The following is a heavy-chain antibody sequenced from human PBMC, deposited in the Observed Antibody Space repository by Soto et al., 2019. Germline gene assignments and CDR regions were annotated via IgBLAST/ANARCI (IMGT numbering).Heavy chain of an antibody. D-gene: IGHD3-9*01. V-gene: IGHV3-23*01. CDR2: ISGSGGST. CDR1: GFTFSSYA. CDR3: AKRGERYYDILHGLDV. J-gene: IGHJ6*02. Sequence: GGSLRLSCADSGFTFSSYAMSWVRQAPGKGLEWVSAISGSGGSTYYADSVKGRFTISRDNSKNTLYLQMNSLRAEDTAVYYSAKRGERYYDILHGLDVWGQGTTVPVSS.